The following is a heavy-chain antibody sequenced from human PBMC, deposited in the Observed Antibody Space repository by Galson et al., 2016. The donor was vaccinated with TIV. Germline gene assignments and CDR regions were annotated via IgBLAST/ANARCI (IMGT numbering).Heavy chain of an antibody. CDR1: GYTFAIYA. CDR3: ARPPYCGGDCYKYDH. V-gene: IGHV1-3*01. Sequence: SVKVSCKASGYTFAIYAMHWVRQAPGQRLEWLRWFNAGNGNTKYSQKFQGRVTITWDTSASTAYMELSSLRFEDTAVYYCARPPYCGGDCYKYDHWGQGTLVTVSS. D-gene: IGHD2-21*01. CDR2: FNAGNGNT. J-gene: IGHJ4*02.